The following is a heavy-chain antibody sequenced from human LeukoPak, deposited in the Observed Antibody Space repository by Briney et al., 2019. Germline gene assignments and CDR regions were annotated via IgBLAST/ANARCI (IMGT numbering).Heavy chain of an antibody. CDR2: IDSTGGT. CDR1: GGTISSYY. D-gene: IGHD4-17*01. V-gene: IGHV4-59*01. J-gene: IGHJ6*02. Sequence: PSDTLSLTCTVSGGTISSYYWSWIRQPPGTGLEVIGYIDSTGGTNYNPSLKSRVTISVDTSKNQFSLKLSSVTAADTAVYYCARDKAHDYGDYVEEASVYYGVDVWGQGTTVTVSS. CDR3: ARDKAHDYGDYVEEASVYYGVDV.